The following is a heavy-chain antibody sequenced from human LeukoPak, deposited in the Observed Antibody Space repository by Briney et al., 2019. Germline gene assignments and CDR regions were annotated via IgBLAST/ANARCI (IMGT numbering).Heavy chain of an antibody. J-gene: IGHJ4*02. D-gene: IGHD6-19*01. V-gene: IGHV3-74*01. Sequence: GGSLRLSCAASGFTFSSYWMHWVRHAPGKGLVWVLRINSDGSSTSYVDSVKGRFTISRDNAKNTLYLQMNSLRAEDTAVYYCARRSGIAVAGAFDHWGQGTLVTVSS. CDR2: INSDGSST. CDR3: ARRSGIAVAGAFDH. CDR1: GFTFSSYW.